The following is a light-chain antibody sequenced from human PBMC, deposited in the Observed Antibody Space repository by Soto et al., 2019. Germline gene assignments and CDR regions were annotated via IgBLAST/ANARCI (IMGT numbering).Light chain of an antibody. V-gene: IGKV3-20*01. J-gene: IGKJ1*01. CDR1: QSLSSGY. CDR3: QQYGSSRWT. Sequence: EIVLTQSPGTLSLSPGERVTLSCRASQSLSSGYLAWYQQKFGQAPRLLIYDASSRATGIPDRFSGSGSGTDFTLTISRLEPEDFAVYYCQQYGSSRWTFGQGTKVDIK. CDR2: DAS.